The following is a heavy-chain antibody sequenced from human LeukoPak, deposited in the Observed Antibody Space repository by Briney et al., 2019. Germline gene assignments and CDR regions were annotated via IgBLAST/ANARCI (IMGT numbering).Heavy chain of an antibody. CDR3: SISSGWYEPFDY. CDR2: IYYSGST. D-gene: IGHD6-19*01. V-gene: IGHV4-39*01. Sequence: SETLSLTCTVSGGSISSSSYYWAWIRQPPGKGLEGIGSIYYSGSTYYNPSLKSRVTISVDTSKNQFSLKLSSVTAADTAVYYCSISSGWYEPFDYWGQGTLVTVSS. CDR1: GGSISSSSYY. J-gene: IGHJ4*02.